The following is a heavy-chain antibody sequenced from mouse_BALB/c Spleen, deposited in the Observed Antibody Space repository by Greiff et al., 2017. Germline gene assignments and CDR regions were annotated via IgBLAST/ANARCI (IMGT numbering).Heavy chain of an antibody. CDR1: GYTFTSYY. V-gene: IGHV1S56*01. CDR2: IYPGNVNT. CDR3: ARLSPYDYDELGRDY. D-gene: IGHD2-4*01. Sequence: QVQLQQSGPELVKPGASVRISCKASGYTFTSYYIHWVKQRPGQGLEWIGWIYPGNVNTKYNEKFKGKATLTADKSSSTAYMQLSSLTSEDSAVYFCARLSPYDYDELGRDYGGQGTTLTVSS. J-gene: IGHJ2*01.